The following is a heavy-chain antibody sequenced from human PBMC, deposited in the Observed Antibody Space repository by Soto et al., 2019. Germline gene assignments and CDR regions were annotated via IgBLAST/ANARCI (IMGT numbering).Heavy chain of an antibody. CDR3: ARDGLVTVPTPGWYFYL. D-gene: IGHD3-9*01. J-gene: IGHJ2*01. CDR2: ISTSSTYI. V-gene: IGHV3-21*02. Sequence: EVQLVESGGGLVKPGGSLRLSCAASGFTFSSYSINWGRQAPGQGLEWVSSISTSSTYIYYADSVKGRFTLSRDIAKNSLYLQMASLTAEDTAVYYCARDGLVTVPTPGWYFYLWGRGTLVTGSS. CDR1: GFTFSSYS.